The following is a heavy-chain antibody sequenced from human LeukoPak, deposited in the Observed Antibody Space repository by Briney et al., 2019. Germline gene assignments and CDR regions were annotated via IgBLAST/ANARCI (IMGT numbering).Heavy chain of an antibody. V-gene: IGHV3-33*01. Sequence: PGGSLRLSCAASGFTFSSYGMHWVRQAPGKGLEWVAVIWYDGSNKYYADSVKGRFTISRDNSKNTMYLQMNSLRAEDTAVYYCARDGRVQRRRSGAFDIWGQGTMVTVSS. CDR3: ARDGRVQRRRSGAFDI. CDR1: GFTFSSYG. J-gene: IGHJ3*02. D-gene: IGHD6-13*01. CDR2: IWYDGSNK.